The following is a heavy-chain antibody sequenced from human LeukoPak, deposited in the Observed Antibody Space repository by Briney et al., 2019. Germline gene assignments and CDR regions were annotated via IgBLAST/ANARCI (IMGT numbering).Heavy chain of an antibody. Sequence: SETLSLTCVVYGESFSGYYWSWIRQPPGKGLEWIGEINHSGSTNYNPSLKSRVTISVDTSKNQFSLKLSSVTAADTAVYYCARGSLMVTAAFDYWGQGTLVTVSS. CDR3: ARGSLMVTAAFDY. V-gene: IGHV4-34*01. J-gene: IGHJ4*02. CDR2: INHSGST. CDR1: GESFSGYY. D-gene: IGHD2-21*02.